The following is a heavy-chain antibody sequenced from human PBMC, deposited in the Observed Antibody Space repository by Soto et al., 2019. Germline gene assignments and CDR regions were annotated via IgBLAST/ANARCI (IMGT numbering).Heavy chain of an antibody. CDR2: INPNSGGT. CDR3: ARAGGYSSGWCHACGMDA. J-gene: IGHJ6*02. CDR1: GYTFTGYY. Sequence: VASVKVSCKASGYTFTGYYMHWVRQAPGQGLEWMGWINPNSGGTNYAQKFQGWVTMTRDTSISTAYMELSRLRSDDTAVYYCARAGGYSSGWCHACGMDAWGQGTTVTVSS. D-gene: IGHD6-19*01. V-gene: IGHV1-2*04.